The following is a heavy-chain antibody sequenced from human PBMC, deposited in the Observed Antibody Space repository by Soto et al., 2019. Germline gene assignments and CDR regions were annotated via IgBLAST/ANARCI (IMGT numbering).Heavy chain of an antibody. CDR2: ISPDSGKT. D-gene: IGHD2-8*01. V-gene: IGHV1-8*01. J-gene: IGHJ6*03. Sequence: QAYLEQSGAEVKKPGASVKVSCKASGYSLTDNGIPWVRQASGQGLEYVGWISPDSGKTDYAQQFQGRVTMTRDTSINTVYMELSSLRSDDTAVYYCARVYGYYYYYMDVWGKGTTVTVSS. CDR1: GYSLTDNG. CDR3: ARVYGYYYYYMDV.